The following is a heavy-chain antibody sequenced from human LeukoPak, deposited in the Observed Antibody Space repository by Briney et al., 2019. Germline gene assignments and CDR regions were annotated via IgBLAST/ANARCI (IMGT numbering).Heavy chain of an antibody. D-gene: IGHD3-10*01. Sequence: SGPTLVKPTQTLTLTCTFSGFSLSTSGVGVGWIRQPPGKALEWLALIYWDDDKRYSPSLKSRLTITKDTSKNQVVLTMTNMDPVDTATYYCARGTEVRGVINAFDIWGQGTMVTVSS. CDR3: ARGTEVRGVINAFDI. J-gene: IGHJ3*02. V-gene: IGHV2-5*02. CDR1: GFSLSTSGVG. CDR2: IYWDDDK.